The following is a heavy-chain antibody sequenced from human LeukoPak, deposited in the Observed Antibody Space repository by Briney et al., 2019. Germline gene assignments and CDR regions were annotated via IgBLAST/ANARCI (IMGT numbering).Heavy chain of an antibody. CDR1: GFTFSSYA. V-gene: IGHV3-23*01. CDR2: ISGSGGST. D-gene: IGHD2-15*01. CDR3: ARAQSPRYCSGGSCYSAAEYFQH. J-gene: IGHJ1*01. Sequence: GGSLRLSCAASGFTFSSYAMSWVRQAPGKGLEWVSAISGSGGSTYYADSVKGRFTISRDNSKNSLYLQMNSLRAEDTAVYYCARAQSPRYCSGGSCYSAAEYFQHWGQGTLVTVSS.